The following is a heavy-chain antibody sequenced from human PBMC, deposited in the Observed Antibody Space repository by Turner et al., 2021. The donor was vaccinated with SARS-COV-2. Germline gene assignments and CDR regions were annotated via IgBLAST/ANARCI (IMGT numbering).Heavy chain of an antibody. CDR3: AKAPNREYYDFWSGYLYYFDY. CDR1: GFTFDDYA. J-gene: IGHJ4*02. V-gene: IGHV3-9*01. CDR2: ISWNSGSI. Sequence: EVQLVESGGGLVQTGRSLRLSCAASGFTFDDYAMHWVRQAPGKGLEWVSGISWNSGSIAYADSVKGRFTISRDNAKNSLYVQMHSLRAEDTALYYCAKAPNREYYDFWSGYLYYFDYWGQGTLVTVSS. D-gene: IGHD3-3*01.